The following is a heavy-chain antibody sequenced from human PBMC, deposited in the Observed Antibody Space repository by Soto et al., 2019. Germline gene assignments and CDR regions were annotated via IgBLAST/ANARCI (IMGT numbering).Heavy chain of an antibody. V-gene: IGHV4-59*01. CDR3: ARGSTSSSWSRRNWFDP. CDR1: GGSISSYY. D-gene: IGHD6-13*01. CDR2: IYYSGST. Sequence: PSETLSLTCTVSGGSISSYYWSWIRQPPGKGLEWIGYIYYSGSTNYNPSLKSRVTISVDTSKNQFSLKLSSVTAADTAVYYCARGSTSSSWSRRNWFDPWGQGTLVTVSS. J-gene: IGHJ5*02.